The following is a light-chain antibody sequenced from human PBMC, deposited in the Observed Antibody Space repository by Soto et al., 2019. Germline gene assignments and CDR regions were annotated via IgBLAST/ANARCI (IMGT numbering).Light chain of an antibody. J-gene: IGLJ3*02. CDR2: GVS. Sequence: QSALTQPASVSASPGQSITISCTGGKNDIGSSDYVSWYQQHPGKAPKLIIYGVSNRHSGTSDRFSGSKSGNTASLTISGLQADDEADYYCSSSTSSNTLVFGGGTKLNVL. V-gene: IGLV2-14*01. CDR3: SSSTSSNTLV. CDR1: KNDIGSSDY.